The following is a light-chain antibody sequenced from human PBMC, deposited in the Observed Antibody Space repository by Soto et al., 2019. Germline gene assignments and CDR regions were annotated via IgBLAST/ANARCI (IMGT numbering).Light chain of an antibody. CDR1: QSISSW. CDR3: QQYNSYSTWT. V-gene: IGKV1-5*01. J-gene: IGKJ1*01. Sequence: DIQMTQSPSTLSASVGDRVTITCRASQSISSWLAWYQQKPGKAPKLLIYDASSLESGVPSRFSGSGSGTEFTLTIRSLQPDDFATYYCQQYNSYSTWTFGQGTKV. CDR2: DAS.